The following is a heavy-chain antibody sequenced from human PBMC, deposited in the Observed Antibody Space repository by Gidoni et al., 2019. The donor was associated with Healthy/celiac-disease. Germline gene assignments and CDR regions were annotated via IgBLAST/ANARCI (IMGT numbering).Heavy chain of an antibody. CDR2: ISYDGSNK. D-gene: IGHD6-13*01. V-gene: IGHV3-30-3*01. Sequence: QVQLVASGGGVVQPGRSLRLSCAASGFTFIRSAMHWVRQALGKGLEWVAVISYDGSNKYYADSVKGRFTISRDNSKTTLYLQMNSLRAEDTAVYYCARDGEGRPRTYIAAAWYGMDVWGQGTTVTVSS. CDR3: ARDGEGRPRTYIAAAWYGMDV. J-gene: IGHJ6*02. CDR1: GFTFIRSA.